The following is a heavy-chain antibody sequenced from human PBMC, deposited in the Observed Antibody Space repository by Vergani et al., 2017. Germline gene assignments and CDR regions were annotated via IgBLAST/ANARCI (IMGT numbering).Heavy chain of an antibody. CDR1: TESISRYY. D-gene: IGHD2-21*01. Sequence: QVQLQESGPGLVKPSETLSLTCSVSTESISRYYWSWIRQPAGKGLEWIGRVFSSGSTVYNPALKSRVTILVDTSKNQFSLKLSSVTAADTAVYYCARDRSGDRGGFDPWGQGTLVTVS. V-gene: IGHV4-4*07. CDR3: ARDRSGDRGGFDP. CDR2: VFSSGST. J-gene: IGHJ5*02.